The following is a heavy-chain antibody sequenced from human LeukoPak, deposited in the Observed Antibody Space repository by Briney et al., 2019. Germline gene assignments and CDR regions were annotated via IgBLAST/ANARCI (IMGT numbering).Heavy chain of an antibody. Sequence: ASVKVSCKASGYTFSSDDINWVRQATGQGPEWMGWMNPDSGRTDYAPKFQGRVSFTRNTSINAAYMELSLLTSEDPAVYYCARDKRGDAFDLWGQGTMVTVSS. CDR2: MNPDSGRT. J-gene: IGHJ3*01. CDR3: ARDKRGDAFDL. CDR1: GYTFSSDD. V-gene: IGHV1-8*03.